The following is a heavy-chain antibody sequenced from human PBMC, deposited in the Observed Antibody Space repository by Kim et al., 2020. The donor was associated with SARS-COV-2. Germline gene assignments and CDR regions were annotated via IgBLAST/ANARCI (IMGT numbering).Heavy chain of an antibody. CDR2: IGPAGNAY. V-gene: IGHV3-7*03. CDR3: ARYRVTASCAEYF. D-gene: IGHD5-18*01. Sequence: GGSLRLSCAASGFTFSSYWMSWVRQAPGKGLEWVAYIGPAGNAYYHVASVKGLSIISRDTANYSLYLLINILTAEDTADYYAARYRVTASCAEYF. J-gene: IGHJ1*01. CDR1: GFTFSSYW.